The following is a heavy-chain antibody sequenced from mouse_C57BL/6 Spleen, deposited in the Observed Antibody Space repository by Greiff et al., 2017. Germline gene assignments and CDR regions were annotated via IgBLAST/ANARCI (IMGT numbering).Heavy chain of an antibody. J-gene: IGHJ1*03. CDR3: TRPTVIAKEGYFGV. V-gene: IGHV14-1*01. CDR2: IDPEDGDT. CDR1: GFKIKDYY. D-gene: IGHD1-1*01. Sequence: EVQLQQSGAELVRPGASVKLSCTASGFKIKDYYMHWVKQRPDKGLEWIGRIDPEDGDTEYDQQFQGKATMTADKASNTSYLQLSSLTAEDAAVYYFTRPTVIAKEGYFGVWGTGTTVTVSS.